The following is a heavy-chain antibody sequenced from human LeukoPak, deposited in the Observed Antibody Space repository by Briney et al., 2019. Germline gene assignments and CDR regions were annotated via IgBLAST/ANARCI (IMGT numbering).Heavy chain of an antibody. CDR3: ARSGIIGDAFDI. J-gene: IGHJ3*02. CDR1: GGSSSSYY. Sequence: SETLSLTCTVSGGSSSSYYWSWIRQSPGKGLEWIGYVYFTGSTSYSPSLKSRVIISIDTSKNQFSLKLNALTAADTAVYYCARSGIIGDAFDIWGPGTLVTVSS. D-gene: IGHD3-16*02. CDR2: VYFTGST. V-gene: IGHV4-59*08.